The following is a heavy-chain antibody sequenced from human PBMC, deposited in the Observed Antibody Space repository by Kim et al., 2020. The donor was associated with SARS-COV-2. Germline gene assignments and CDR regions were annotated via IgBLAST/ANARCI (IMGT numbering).Heavy chain of an antibody. D-gene: IGHD2-2*02. V-gene: IGHV3-23*01. CDR2: ISGSGGST. J-gene: IGHJ6*02. Sequence: GGSLRLSCEASGFTFSSYAMSWVRQAPGKGLEWVSAISGSGGSTYYADSLKGRFTISRDNSKNTLYLQMNSLRAEDTAVYYCAKAEGYCSSTSCYTYYYYYGMDVWGQGTTVTVSS. CDR1: GFTFSSYA. CDR3: AKAEGYCSSTSCYTYYYYYGMDV.